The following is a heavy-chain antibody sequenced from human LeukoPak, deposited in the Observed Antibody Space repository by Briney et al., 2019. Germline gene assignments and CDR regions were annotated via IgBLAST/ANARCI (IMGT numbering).Heavy chain of an antibody. J-gene: IGHJ6*02. D-gene: IGHD6-13*01. V-gene: IGHV3-21*01. Sequence: GGSLRLSCAASGFTFSSYSMNWVRQAPGKGLEWVSSISSSSSYIYYADSVKGRFTISRDNAMNSLYLQMNSLRAEDTAVYYCARAYSSSWYLYYGMDVWGQGTTVTVSS. CDR1: GFTFSSYS. CDR3: ARAYSSSWYLYYGMDV. CDR2: ISSSSSYI.